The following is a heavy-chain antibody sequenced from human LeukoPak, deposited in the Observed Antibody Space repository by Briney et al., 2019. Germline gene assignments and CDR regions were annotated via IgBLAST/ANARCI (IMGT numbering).Heavy chain of an antibody. D-gene: IGHD3-22*01. V-gene: IGHV3-23*01. CDR3: AKDQTTMIVEVIFDY. CDR2: ISGSGGST. CDR1: GFTFSDFS. Sequence: PGGSLRLSCAASGFTFSDFSMSWIRQAPGKGLEWVSAISGSGGSTYYADSVKGRFTISRDNSKNTLYLQMNSLRAEDTAVYYCAKDQTTMIVEVIFDYWAREPWSPSPQ. J-gene: IGHJ4*02.